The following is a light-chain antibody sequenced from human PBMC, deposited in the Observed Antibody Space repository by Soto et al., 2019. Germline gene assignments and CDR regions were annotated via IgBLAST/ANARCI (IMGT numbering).Light chain of an antibody. Sequence: QSALTQPASVSGSPGQSITISCTGTSSDVGNYNYVSWYQQHPGKASKLMIFEVSNRPSGVSNRFSGSKSGNTASLTISGLQPEDEADYYCSSYTTISTRYVFGTGTKVTVL. V-gene: IGLV2-14*01. CDR1: SSDVGNYNY. CDR3: SSYTTISTRYV. CDR2: EVS. J-gene: IGLJ1*01.